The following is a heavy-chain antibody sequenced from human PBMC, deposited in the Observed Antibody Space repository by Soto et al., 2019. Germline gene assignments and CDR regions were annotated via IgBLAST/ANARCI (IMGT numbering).Heavy chain of an antibody. CDR2: IYYSGST. D-gene: IGHD3-3*01. J-gene: IGHJ6*04. Sequence: PSETLSLTCTVSGGSISSYYWSWIRQPPGKGLEWIGYIYYSGSTNYNPSLKSRVTISVDTSKNQFSLKLSSVTAADTAVYYCARTVTYYDFWSGYPHYSYSMDAWGKGTTVPASS. CDR1: GGSISSYY. V-gene: IGHV4-59*08. CDR3: ARTVTYYDFWSGYPHYSYSMDA.